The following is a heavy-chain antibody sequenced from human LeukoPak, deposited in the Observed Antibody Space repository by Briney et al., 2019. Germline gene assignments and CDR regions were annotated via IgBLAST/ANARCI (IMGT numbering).Heavy chain of an antibody. Sequence: SETLSLICTVSGASITSRRYFWGWICQPPGKGLEWIGSIYDSGSIYYNPSLKSRVTISVDTSKNQFSLKLSSVTAADTAVYYCARMYYYDSSGYYHHFDYWGQGTLVTVSS. CDR2: IYDSGSI. V-gene: IGHV4-39*07. CDR3: ARMYYYDSSGYYHHFDY. D-gene: IGHD3-22*01. J-gene: IGHJ4*02. CDR1: GASITSRRYF.